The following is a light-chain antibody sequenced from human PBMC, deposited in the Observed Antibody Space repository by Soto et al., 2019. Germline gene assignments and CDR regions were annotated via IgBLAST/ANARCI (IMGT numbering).Light chain of an antibody. Sequence: EIVLTQSPATLSLSPGERATLSCRASQSVSSYLAWYQQKPGQAPRLLIYGASTTASGIPARFSASGSGTEFTLTISSLQSEDFAVYYCLHYNDWPRWTFGQGTKVDIK. CDR1: QSVSSY. V-gene: IGKV3-15*01. CDR2: GAS. J-gene: IGKJ1*01. CDR3: LHYNDWPRWT.